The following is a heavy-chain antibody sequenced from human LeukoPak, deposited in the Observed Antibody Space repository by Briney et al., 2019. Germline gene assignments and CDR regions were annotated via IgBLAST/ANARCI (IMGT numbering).Heavy chain of an antibody. D-gene: IGHD5-18*01. CDR3: AKIGRIQLWLLDV. CDR2: ISYDGSNQ. Sequence: GRSLRLSCAASGFTFSSYTMHWVRQPRGKGLEWVALISYDGSNQYYADSVKGRFTVSRDNSKNTLYVQMNSLRGDDTAVYYCAKIGRIQLWLLDVWGQGTLVTVSS. J-gene: IGHJ5*02. V-gene: IGHV3-30*01. CDR1: GFTFSSYT.